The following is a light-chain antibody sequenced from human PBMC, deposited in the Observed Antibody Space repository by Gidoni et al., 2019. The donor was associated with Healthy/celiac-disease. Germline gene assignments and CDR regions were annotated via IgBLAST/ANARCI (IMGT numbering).Light chain of an antibody. CDR3: QQYNNWPPYT. CDR2: GSS. J-gene: IGKJ2*01. V-gene: IGKV3-15*01. Sequence: ELVMTQSPATLSVSPGERASLSCRASQSVSSNLAWSQQKPGQAPRLLIYGSSTRATGIPARFSGSGSGTEFTLTISSLQSEDFAVYYCQQYNNWPPYTFGQXTKLEIK. CDR1: QSVSSN.